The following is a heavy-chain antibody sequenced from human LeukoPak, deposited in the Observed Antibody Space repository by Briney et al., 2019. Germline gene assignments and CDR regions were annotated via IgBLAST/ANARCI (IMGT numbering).Heavy chain of an antibody. D-gene: IGHD2-15*01. CDR2: INHGGST. J-gene: IGHJ6*03. Sequence: SETLSLTCAVYGESFSGFYWSWIRQSPGKGLEWIGEINHGGSTNYNPSLKTRVTISVDTSKNQFSLKLSSVTAADTAVYYCARASMEYCSGGSCYSDQTPYYMDVWGKGTTVTVSS. V-gene: IGHV4-34*01. CDR3: ARASMEYCSGGSCYSDQTPYYMDV. CDR1: GESFSGFY.